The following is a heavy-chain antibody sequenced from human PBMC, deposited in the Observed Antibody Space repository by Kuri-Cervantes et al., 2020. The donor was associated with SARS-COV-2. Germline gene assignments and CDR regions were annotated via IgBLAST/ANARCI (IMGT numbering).Heavy chain of an antibody. J-gene: IGHJ3*02. CDR1: GGSISKSSYY. CDR3: AREDTIFGVPDAFDI. Sequence: SETLSLTCNVSGGSISKSSYYWDWIRQPPGKGLEWIGSISYTGSTFYNPSLRGRVAMSVDTSKNQFSLKLSSVTAADTAVYYCAREDTIFGVPDAFDIWGQGTMVTVSS. CDR2: ISYTGST. V-gene: IGHV4-39*02. D-gene: IGHD3-3*01.